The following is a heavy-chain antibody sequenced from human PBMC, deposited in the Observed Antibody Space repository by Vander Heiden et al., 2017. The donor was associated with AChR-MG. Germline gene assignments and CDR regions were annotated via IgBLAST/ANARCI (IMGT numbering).Heavy chain of an antibody. D-gene: IGHD3-9*01. CDR3: VRGRYDAFDM. CDR1: GFSFISYS. CDR2: IRSSTSIN. V-gene: IGHV3-48*01. Sequence: EVPRVESGGDLVQPGGSLRLPCVASGFSFISYSMTWFRRAPWKELEWISYIRSSTSINRYAESGKGRFSISRDTAKTSVYLQMNGLRPEDTAVYYCVRGRYDAFDMWGQGTKVTVSS. J-gene: IGHJ3*02.